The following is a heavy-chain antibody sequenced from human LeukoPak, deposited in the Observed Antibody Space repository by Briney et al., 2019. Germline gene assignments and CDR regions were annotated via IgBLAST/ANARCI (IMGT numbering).Heavy chain of an antibody. Sequence: PSETLSLTCTVSGGSISSSSYYWGWIRQPPGKGLEWIGSIYYSGSTNYNPSLKSRVTISVDTSKKQFSLRLSSVTAADTAVYYCARGFEILTGYFYYYDYWGQGTLVTVSS. J-gene: IGHJ4*02. V-gene: IGHV4-39*07. CDR3: ARGFEILTGYFYYYDY. D-gene: IGHD3-9*01. CDR2: IYYSGST. CDR1: GGSISSSSYY.